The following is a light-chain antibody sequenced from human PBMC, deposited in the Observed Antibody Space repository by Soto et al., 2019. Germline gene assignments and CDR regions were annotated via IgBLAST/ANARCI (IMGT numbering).Light chain of an antibody. Sequence: HSALTQPASVSGSPGQSITISCTGTSSDVGGYNYVSWYQQHPGKAPKLMIYDVSNRPSGVSNRFSGSKSGNTASLTISGLQAEDAADYYCSSYTSSSTLLYVFGTGTKVTVL. CDR2: DVS. CDR3: SSYTSSSTLLYV. J-gene: IGLJ1*01. CDR1: SSDVGGYNY. V-gene: IGLV2-14*01.